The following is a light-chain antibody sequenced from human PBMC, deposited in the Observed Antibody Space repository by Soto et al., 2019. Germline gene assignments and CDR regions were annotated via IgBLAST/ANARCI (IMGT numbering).Light chain of an antibody. CDR3: TSYTSSGSYVV. Sequence: QSALTQPASVSGSPGQSITISCTGTSIDVGGYNFVSWYQQHPGKAPKLMIYGVSDRPSGVSSRFSGSKSGNTASLTISGLQAEDEADYYCTSYTSSGSYVVFGGGTKLTVL. CDR1: SIDVGGYNF. V-gene: IGLV2-14*03. CDR2: GVS. J-gene: IGLJ2*01.